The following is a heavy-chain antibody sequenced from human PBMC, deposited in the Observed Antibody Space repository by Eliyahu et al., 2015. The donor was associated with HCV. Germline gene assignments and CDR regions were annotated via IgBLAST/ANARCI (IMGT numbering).Heavy chain of an antibody. J-gene: IGHJ6*02. CDR2: ISTRVNYI. D-gene: IGHD4-17*01. CDR3: VRAQTTVTMSINYYYGLDV. V-gene: IGHV3-21*01. Sequence: EVQLVESGGGLVKPGGSLRLSCAASGFTFSSHMMNWVRQAPGRGXXWVSSISTRVNYIYYXDSVKGRFTISRDNAKNSLYLQMNSLRAEDTAVYYCVRAQTTVTMSINYYYGLDVWGQGTTVTVSS. CDR1: GFTFSSHM.